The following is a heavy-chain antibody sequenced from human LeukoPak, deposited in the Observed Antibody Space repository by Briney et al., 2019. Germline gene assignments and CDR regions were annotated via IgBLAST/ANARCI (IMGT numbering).Heavy chain of an antibody. CDR3: ARDKRGLILEW. Sequence: GGSLRLSCAASGFTFSSYGMNWVRQAPGKGLEWVSYIDGRSSTIYYADSLKGRFTISRDNAKNSLYLEVNSLRAEDTAAYYSARDKRGLILEWWGQGTLVTVSS. J-gene: IGHJ4*02. D-gene: IGHD3-3*01. CDR1: GFTFSSYG. CDR2: IDGRSSTI. V-gene: IGHV3-48*04.